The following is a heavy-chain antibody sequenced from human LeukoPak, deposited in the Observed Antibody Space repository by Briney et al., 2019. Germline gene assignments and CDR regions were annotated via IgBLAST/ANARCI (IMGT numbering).Heavy chain of an antibody. CDR3: TRIRGYSAYDFNY. V-gene: IGHV3-15*01. D-gene: IGHD5-12*01. Sequence: GGSLRLSCAASGFSFKDAWMSWVRQAPGKGLEWVGRTKSTTDGVTTDYAAPVKGRFTISRDDSRNTLYLQLNSLKTEDTALYYCTRIRGYSAYDFNYWGQGTLVTVSS. CDR2: TKSTTDGVTT. CDR1: GFSFKDAW. J-gene: IGHJ4*02.